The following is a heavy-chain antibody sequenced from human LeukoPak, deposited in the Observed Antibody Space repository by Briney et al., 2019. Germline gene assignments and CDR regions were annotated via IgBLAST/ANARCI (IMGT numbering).Heavy chain of an antibody. CDR1: GFTFSSYA. CDR2: ISSNGGST. CDR3: AKDGQGAPAAYFDY. J-gene: IGHJ4*02. V-gene: IGHV3-64*01. Sequence: GGSLRLSCAASGFTFSSYAMHWVRQAPGKGLEYVSAISSNGGSTSYANSVKGRFTISRDNSKNTLYLQMNSLRAEDTAVYYCAKDGQGAPAAYFDYWGQGTLVTVSS. D-gene: IGHD2-2*01.